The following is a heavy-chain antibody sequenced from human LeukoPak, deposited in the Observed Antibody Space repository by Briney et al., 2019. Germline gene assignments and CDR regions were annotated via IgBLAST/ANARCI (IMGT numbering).Heavy chain of an antibody. CDR2: ISSSSSYI. J-gene: IGHJ4*02. Sequence: GGSLRLSCAASGFTFSSYSMNWVRQAPGKGLEWVSSISSSSSYIYYADSVKGRFTISRDNAKNSLYLQMNSLRAEDTALYYCAKDIGDSSGPDYWGQGTLVTVSS. V-gene: IGHV3-21*04. CDR3: AKDIGDSSGPDY. D-gene: IGHD3-22*01. CDR1: GFTFSSYS.